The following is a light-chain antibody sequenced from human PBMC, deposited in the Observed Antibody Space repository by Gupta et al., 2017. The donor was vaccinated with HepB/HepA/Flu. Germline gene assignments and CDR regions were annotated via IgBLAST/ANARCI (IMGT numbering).Light chain of an antibody. CDR1: QSISSY. J-gene: IGKJ1*01. V-gene: IGKV1-39*01. Sequence: DIQMTQSPPSLSASVGDRVTITCRASQSISSYLNWYQQKPGKAPKLLIYAASSLQSGVPSRFSGSGSGTDFTLTTSSLQPEDFATYYCQQSYSTPPWTFGQGTKVEIK. CDR2: AAS. CDR3: QQSYSTPPWT.